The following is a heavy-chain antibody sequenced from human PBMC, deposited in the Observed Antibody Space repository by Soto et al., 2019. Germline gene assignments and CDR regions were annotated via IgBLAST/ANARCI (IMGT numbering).Heavy chain of an antibody. Sequence: SGGSLRLSCAASGFTFSSYAMSWVRQAPGEGLAWVSAISGSGDSTYYADSVKGRFTISRDNSKNTLYLQMNGLRAEDTAMYYCAKEKEPKGYSSGWYEDYWGQGTLVTVSS. V-gene: IGHV3-23*01. CDR2: ISGSGDST. D-gene: IGHD6-19*01. CDR1: GFTFSSYA. J-gene: IGHJ4*02. CDR3: AKEKEPKGYSSGWYEDY.